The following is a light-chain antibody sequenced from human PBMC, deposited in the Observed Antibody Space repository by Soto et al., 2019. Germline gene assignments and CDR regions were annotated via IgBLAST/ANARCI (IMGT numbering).Light chain of an antibody. CDR2: AAS. Sequence: DIQMTQSPSSLSASVGDRVTITCRASQSISSYLNWYQQKPGKAPQLLIYAASSLQSGVPSRFSGSGSGTDFTLTISSLQPEDFATYYCQQSYSTRWTVGQGA. CDR1: QSISSY. CDR3: QQSYSTRWT. J-gene: IGKJ1*01. V-gene: IGKV1-39*01.